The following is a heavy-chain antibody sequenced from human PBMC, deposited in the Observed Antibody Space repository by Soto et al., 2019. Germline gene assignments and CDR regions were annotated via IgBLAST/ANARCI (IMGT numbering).Heavy chain of an antibody. V-gene: IGHV3-48*01. CDR2: IGLGSSTK. D-gene: IGHD3-22*01. CDR3: ARDQLYYNDISGRPLNAFDV. Sequence: PGGSLRLSCESSGFIFSDYAMNWVRQAPGKGLEWVSYIGLGSSTKYYADYVEGRFTISRDNAKNSLYLQMNSLRAEDTAVYYCARDQLYYNDISGRPLNAFDVWGQGTMVTVSS. CDR1: GFIFSDYA. J-gene: IGHJ3*01.